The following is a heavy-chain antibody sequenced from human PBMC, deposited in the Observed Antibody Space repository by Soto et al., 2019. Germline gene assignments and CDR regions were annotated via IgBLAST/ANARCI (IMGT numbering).Heavy chain of an antibody. J-gene: IGHJ4*02. CDR2: MSYDGSSK. CDR1: GFNFSSFG. V-gene: IGHV3-30*18. D-gene: IGHD6-19*01. Sequence: PGESLKISCAASGFNFSSFGMHWVRQAPGKGLEWVALMSYDGSSKYYQGSLKGRFTISRDKSKNTLYLQMSSLRVEDTAVYYCAKDRGWSSADLEYWGQGTLVTVSS. CDR3: AKDRGWSSADLEY.